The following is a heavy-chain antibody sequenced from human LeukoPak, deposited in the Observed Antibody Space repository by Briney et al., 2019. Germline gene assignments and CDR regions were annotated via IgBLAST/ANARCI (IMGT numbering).Heavy chain of an antibody. D-gene: IGHD6-19*01. CDR3: ARAYSSGWYWWFDY. CDR2: IDPNSGGT. Sequence: ASVTVSCKASGHTFTGYYMHWVRQAPGQGLEWMGWIDPNSGGTNYAQKFQGRVTMTRDTSISTAYMELSRLRSDDTAVYYCARAYSSGWYWWFDYWGQGTLVTVSS. V-gene: IGHV1-2*02. J-gene: IGHJ4*02. CDR1: GHTFTGYY.